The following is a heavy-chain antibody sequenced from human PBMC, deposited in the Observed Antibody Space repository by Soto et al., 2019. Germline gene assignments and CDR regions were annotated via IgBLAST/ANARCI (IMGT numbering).Heavy chain of an antibody. Sequence: PGGSLRLSCAASGFTFSSYGMHWVRQAPGKGLEWVAVISYDGSNKYYADSVKGRFTISRDNSKNTLYLQMNSLRAEDTAVYYWAKDVSYGPKSVYYFDYGGQGPLVTVPP. J-gene: IGHJ4*02. CDR1: GFTFSSYG. D-gene: IGHD5-18*01. CDR2: ISYDGSNK. V-gene: IGHV3-30*18. CDR3: AKDVSYGPKSVYYFDY.